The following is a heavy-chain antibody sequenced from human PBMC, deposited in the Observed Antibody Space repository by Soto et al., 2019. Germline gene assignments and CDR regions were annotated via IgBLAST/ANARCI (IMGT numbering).Heavy chain of an antibody. CDR2: ISSSSSYI. CDR3: AREHIAAGPSPADY. J-gene: IGHJ4*02. D-gene: IGHD6-6*01. V-gene: IGHV3-21*01. CDR1: GFTFSSYS. Sequence: GGSLRLSCAASGFTFSSYSMHWVRQAPGKGLEWVSSISSSSSYIYYADSVKGRFTISRDNSKNSLYLQMNSLRAEDTAVYYCAREHIAAGPSPADYWGQGTLVTVSS.